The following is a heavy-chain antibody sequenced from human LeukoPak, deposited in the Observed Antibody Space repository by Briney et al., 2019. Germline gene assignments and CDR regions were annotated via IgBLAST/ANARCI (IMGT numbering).Heavy chain of an antibody. CDR2: IDTVGNT. CDR1: GFTFSTYD. J-gene: IGHJ6*02. Sequence: GGSLRLSCAASGFTFSTYDMHWVRQATGKGLEWVSAIDTVGNTYYAGSVKGRFTISGENAWHSLYLQMDSLRDGDTAVYYCIRIRTGEHQYGMDVWGQGTTVTVSS. D-gene: IGHD7-27*01. V-gene: IGHV3-13*01. CDR3: IRIRTGEHQYGMDV.